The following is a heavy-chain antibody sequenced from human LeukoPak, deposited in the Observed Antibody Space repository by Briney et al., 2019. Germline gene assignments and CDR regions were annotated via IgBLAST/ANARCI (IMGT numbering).Heavy chain of an antibody. Sequence: GGSLRLSCAASGFIFSDYYMSWIRQAPGKGLEWVSYMSGSGTTIYYADSVQGRFTISRDNAKNSLNLQMNSLRAEDTAVYHCARDYYDSSGYFVGAFDIWGQGTLVTVSS. D-gene: IGHD3-22*01. V-gene: IGHV3-11*01. CDR1: GFIFSDYY. CDR3: ARDYYDSSGYFVGAFDI. CDR2: MSGSGTTI. J-gene: IGHJ3*02.